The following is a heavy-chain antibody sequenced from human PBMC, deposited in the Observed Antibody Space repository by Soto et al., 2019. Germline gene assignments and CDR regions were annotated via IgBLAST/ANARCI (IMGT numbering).Heavy chain of an antibody. D-gene: IGHD3-16*01. CDR2: ITGSGGTT. J-gene: IGHJ4*02. V-gene: IGHV3-23*01. CDR1: GFTVSNYA. CDR3: ANEPGVDVYSYFEY. Sequence: EIQLLESGGGLVQPGGSLRLSCAASGFTVSNYAMSWVRQAPGKGLEWVSTITGSGGTTKYADSGKGRLTTSRDNSKDPLYLQMNRLPGEDTAVYYCANEPGVDVYSYFEYWGLGTLVTVSS.